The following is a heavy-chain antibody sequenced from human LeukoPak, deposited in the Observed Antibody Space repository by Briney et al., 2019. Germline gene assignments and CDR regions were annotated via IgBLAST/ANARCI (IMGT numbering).Heavy chain of an antibody. Sequence: GGSLRLSCAASGFTFSDHYMDWVRQAPGKGLQWVARIRNRASSYTTQYAPSVRDRFTISRDDTENSLFLQMDGLRAEDTAVYYCAKRPTTVTTFGRDYWGQGTLVTVSS. V-gene: IGHV3-72*01. D-gene: IGHD4-17*01. CDR2: IRNRASSYTT. CDR3: AKRPTTVTTFGRDY. J-gene: IGHJ4*02. CDR1: GFTFSDHY.